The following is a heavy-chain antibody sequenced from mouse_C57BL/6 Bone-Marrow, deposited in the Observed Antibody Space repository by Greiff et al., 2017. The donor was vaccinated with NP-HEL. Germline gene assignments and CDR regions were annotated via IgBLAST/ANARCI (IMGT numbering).Heavy chain of an antibody. Sequence: VQLQESGAELVRPGTSVKMSCKASGYTFTNYWIGWAKQRPGHGLEWIGDIYPGGGYTNYNEKFKGKATLTADKSSSTAYMQVSSLTSEDSAIYYCARGGSFDYWGQGTTLTVSS. V-gene: IGHV1-63*01. D-gene: IGHD1-1*01. CDR3: ARGGSFDY. CDR1: GYTFTNYW. CDR2: IYPGGGYT. J-gene: IGHJ2*01.